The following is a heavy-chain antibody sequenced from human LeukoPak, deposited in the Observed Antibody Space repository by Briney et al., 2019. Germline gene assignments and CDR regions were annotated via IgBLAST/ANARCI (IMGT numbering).Heavy chain of an antibody. Sequence: PSETLSLTCTVSGGSISSYYWSWIRQPPGKGLAWIGYIYYSGSTNYNPSLKSRVTISVDTSKNQFSLKLSSVTAADTAVYYCARFSRQDSSGYYYLGIDYWGQGTLVTVSS. D-gene: IGHD3-22*01. V-gene: IGHV4-59*01. CDR1: GGSISSYY. J-gene: IGHJ4*02. CDR3: ARFSRQDSSGYYYLGIDY. CDR2: IYYSGST.